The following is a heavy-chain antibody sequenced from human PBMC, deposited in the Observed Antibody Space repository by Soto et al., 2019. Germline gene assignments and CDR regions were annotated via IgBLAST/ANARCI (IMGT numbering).Heavy chain of an antibody. D-gene: IGHD2-2*02. CDR3: AREDCSSTSCYMGSMVRGYVDY. CDR1: GYTFTSYG. V-gene: IGHV1-18*01. Sequence: ASVKVSCKASGYTFTSYGISWVRQAPGQGLEWMGWISAYNGNTNYGQKLQGRVTMTTDTSTSTAYMELRSLRSDDTAVYYCAREDCSSTSCYMGSMVRGYVDYWGQGTLVTVSS. J-gene: IGHJ4*02. CDR2: ISAYNGNT.